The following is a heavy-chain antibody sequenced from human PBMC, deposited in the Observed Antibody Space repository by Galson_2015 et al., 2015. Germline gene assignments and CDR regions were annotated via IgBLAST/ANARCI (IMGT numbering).Heavy chain of an antibody. CDR1: GFSLSTSGVG. Sequence: PALVKPTQTLTLTCTFSGFSLSTSGVGVGWIRQPPGKALEWLALIYWNDDKRYSPSLKSRLTITKDTSKNQVVLTMTNMDPVDTATYYCAHNGMDSSGWDPRGYFDYWGQGTLVTVSS. V-gene: IGHV2-5*01. J-gene: IGHJ4*02. CDR3: AHNGMDSSGWDPRGYFDY. CDR2: IYWNDDK. D-gene: IGHD6-19*01.